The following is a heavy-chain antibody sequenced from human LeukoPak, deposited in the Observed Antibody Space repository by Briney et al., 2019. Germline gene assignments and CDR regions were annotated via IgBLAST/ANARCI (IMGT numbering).Heavy chain of an antibody. Sequence: GRSLRLSCAASGFIFSSYWMSWVRQAPGKGLEWVANIKQDGSEKYYVDSVKGRFTISRDNAKNSLYLQMNSLRVEDTAVYYCALSSAGDYWGHGTLVTVSS. D-gene: IGHD6-19*01. J-gene: IGHJ4*01. CDR1: GFIFSSYW. V-gene: IGHV3-7*01. CDR3: ALSSAGDY. CDR2: IKQDGSEK.